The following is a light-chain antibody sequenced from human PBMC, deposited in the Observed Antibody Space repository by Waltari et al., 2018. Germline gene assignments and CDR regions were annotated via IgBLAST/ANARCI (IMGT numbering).Light chain of an antibody. CDR3: QQYYSTPQT. V-gene: IGKV4-1*01. CDR1: QSVLYSSKNKNY. CDR2: WAS. Sequence: DIVMTQSPDSLAVSLGERATINCQSSQSVLYSSKNKNYLAWYQQKPGQPPKLLIYWASTRESGVPDRFSGSGSGTDFTLTISSLQAEDVAVYYCQQYYSTPQTFGQGTKLEIK. J-gene: IGKJ2*01.